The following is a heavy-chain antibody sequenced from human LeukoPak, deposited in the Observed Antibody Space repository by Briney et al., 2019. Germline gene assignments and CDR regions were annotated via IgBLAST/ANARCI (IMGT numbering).Heavy chain of an antibody. CDR1: GYTFTGYY. Sequence: ASVEVSCKASGYTFTGYYMHWVRQAPGQGLEWMGRINPNSGGTNYAQKFQGRVTMTRDTSISTAYMELSRLRSDDTAVYYCARFDCSGGSCYGKFDPWGQGTLVTVSS. V-gene: IGHV1-2*06. CDR3: ARFDCSGGSCYGKFDP. D-gene: IGHD2-15*01. J-gene: IGHJ5*02. CDR2: INPNSGGT.